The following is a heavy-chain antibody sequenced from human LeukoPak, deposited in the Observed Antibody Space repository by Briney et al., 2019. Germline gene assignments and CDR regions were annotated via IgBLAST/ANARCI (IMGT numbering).Heavy chain of an antibody. Sequence: SETLSLTCAVYGGSFSGYYWSWIRQPPGKGLEWIGEINHSGSTNYNPSLKSRVTISVDTSKNQFSLKLSSVTAADTAVYYCAMTTKRWLQRKFDYWGQGALVTVSS. CDR2: INHSGST. V-gene: IGHV4-34*01. D-gene: IGHD5-24*01. CDR1: GGSFSGYY. CDR3: AMTTKRWLQRKFDY. J-gene: IGHJ4*02.